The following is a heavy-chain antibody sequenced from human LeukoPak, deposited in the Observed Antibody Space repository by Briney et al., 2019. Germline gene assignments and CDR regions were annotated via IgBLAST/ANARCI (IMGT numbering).Heavy chain of an antibody. D-gene: IGHD4-11*01. CDR3: ARTVRGRGYSNYVGY. V-gene: IGHV1-69*01. Sequence: SVKVSCKASGGTFSSYAISWARQAPGQGLEWMGGIIAVFGTANYAQKFQGRVTITADESTSTAYMELSSLRSEDTAVYYCARTVRGRGYSNYVGYWGQGTLVTVSS. CDR2: IIAVFGTA. CDR1: GGTFSSYA. J-gene: IGHJ4*02.